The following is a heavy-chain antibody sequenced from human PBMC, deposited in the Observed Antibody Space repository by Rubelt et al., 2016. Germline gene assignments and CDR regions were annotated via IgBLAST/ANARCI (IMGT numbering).Heavy chain of an antibody. CDR3: ARVEYYYDSSGYSDY. J-gene: IGHJ4*02. D-gene: IGHD3-22*01. Sequence: QVQLVQSGAEVKKPGASVKVSCKASGYTFSSYGISWVRQATGTGLEWMGWISDYNGNTNYGQKLQGRVTMNTDTSTSTAYMERRSLRSDDTAVYYCARVEYYYDSSGYSDYWGQGTLVTVSS. CDR1: GYTFSSYG. V-gene: IGHV1-18*01. CDR2: ISDYNGNT.